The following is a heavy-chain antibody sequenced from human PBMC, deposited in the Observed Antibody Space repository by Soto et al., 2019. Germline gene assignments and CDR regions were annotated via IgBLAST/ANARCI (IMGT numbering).Heavy chain of an antibody. Sequence: TLSLTCAVSGGSISSSNWWSWVRQPPGKGLEWIGEIYHTGSTNYNPSLKSRVTISVDKSKNQFSLKLSSVTAADTAVYYCARDLYYSDSSGRSPSVFDISGKGKRV. CDR3: ARDLYYSDSSGRSPSVFDI. J-gene: IGHJ3*02. V-gene: IGHV4-4*02. D-gene: IGHD3-22*01. CDR1: GGSISSSNW. CDR2: IYHTGST.